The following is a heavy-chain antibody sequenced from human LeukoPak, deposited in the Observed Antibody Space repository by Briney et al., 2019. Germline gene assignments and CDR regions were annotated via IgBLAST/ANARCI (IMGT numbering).Heavy chain of an antibody. CDR1: GGPVNSYN. J-gene: IGHJ6*03. CDR2: ISETGSP. D-gene: IGHD3-16*01. CDR3: ARQDALGKYPPPYYMDV. Sequence: SETLPLTCTVSGGPVNSYNWNWIRQPPGKGLEWIGYISETGSPKYNSSLENRVTLSLDTSKNLFSLNLRSATVADTAVYYCARQDALGKYPPPYYMDVWGKGTTVIVS. V-gene: IGHV4-59*08.